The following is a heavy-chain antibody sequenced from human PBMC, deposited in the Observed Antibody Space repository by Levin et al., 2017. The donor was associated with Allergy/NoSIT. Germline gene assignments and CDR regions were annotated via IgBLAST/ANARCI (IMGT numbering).Heavy chain of an antibody. CDR2: INHSGST. V-gene: IGHV4-34*01. CDR1: GGSFRGYY. Sequence: SQTLSLTCAVYGGSFRGYYWSWIRPPPGKGLEWIGEINHSGSTNYNPSLKSRVTISVDTSKNQFSLKLSSVTAADTAVYYCARGPHSSSWYGDDDAFDIWGQGTMVTVSS. D-gene: IGHD6-13*01. CDR3: ARGPHSSSWYGDDDAFDI. J-gene: IGHJ3*02.